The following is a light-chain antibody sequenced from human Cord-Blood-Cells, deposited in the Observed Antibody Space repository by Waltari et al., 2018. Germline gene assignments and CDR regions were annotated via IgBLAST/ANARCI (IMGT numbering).Light chain of an antibody. CDR2: AAS. V-gene: IGKV1-39*01. Sequence: DIQMTKSPSSLSASVGARVTITCRASQSISSYLNWYQQKPGKAPKLLIYAASSLQSVVPSRFSGSGSGTDFTLTISSLQAEDFATYYCQQSYSTPYSFGQGTKLEIK. J-gene: IGKJ2*03. CDR1: QSISSY. CDR3: QQSYSTPYS.